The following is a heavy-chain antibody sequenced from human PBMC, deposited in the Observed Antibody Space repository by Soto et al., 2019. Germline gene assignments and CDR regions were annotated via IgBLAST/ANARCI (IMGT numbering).Heavy chain of an antibody. CDR3: ARDLYSSSPEGFWYFDY. CDR1: GYTFTSYG. D-gene: IGHD6-6*01. V-gene: IGHV1-18*01. Sequence: ASVKVSCKASGYTFTSYGISWVRQAPGQGLEWMGWISAYNGNTNYAQKLQGRVTMTTDTSTSTAYMELRSLRSDDTAVYYCARDLYSSSPEGFWYFDYWGQGTLVTVSS. J-gene: IGHJ4*02. CDR2: ISAYNGNT.